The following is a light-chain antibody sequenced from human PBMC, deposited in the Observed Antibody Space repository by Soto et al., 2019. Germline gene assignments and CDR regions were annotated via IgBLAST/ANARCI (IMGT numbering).Light chain of an antibody. CDR1: QTISSW. Sequence: DIQMTQSPSTLSGSVGDGVTITCRASQTISSWLAWYQQKPGKAPKLLVYKASTLKSGVPSRFSGSGSGTEFTLTISSLQPDHLATHYCQPYTSYSEAFGQGTKV. CDR3: QPYTSYSEA. V-gene: IGKV1-5*03. CDR2: KAS. J-gene: IGKJ1*01.